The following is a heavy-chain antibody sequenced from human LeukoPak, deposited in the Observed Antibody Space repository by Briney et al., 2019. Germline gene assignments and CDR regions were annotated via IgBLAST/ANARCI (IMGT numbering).Heavy chain of an antibody. D-gene: IGHD2-2*01. CDR2: ISTSNGDT. CDR3: TRDPYHRLGPPLNL. V-gene: IGHV1-18*01. CDR1: GYIFANCD. Sequence: ASVKVSCKASGYIFANCDITWVPQAPGQGLKWMARISTSNGDTNYAQSLQGRVTMTTDTFTSTVYMELRRQRSDGTAVYSCTRDPYHRLGPPLNLWGQGTLVTVSS. J-gene: IGHJ5*02.